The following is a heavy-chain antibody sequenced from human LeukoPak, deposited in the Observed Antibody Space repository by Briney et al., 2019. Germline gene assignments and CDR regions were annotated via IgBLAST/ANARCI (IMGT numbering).Heavy chain of an antibody. D-gene: IGHD3-22*01. Sequence: QSGGSLRLSCAASGFTFSSYAMSWVRQAPRKGLEWVSGISGSGGSTYCAHSVKGRFTISSDNSTNTLYLQMNILRAEDTAVYYCAKASTIVPPLYYFDYWGQGTLVTVSS. J-gene: IGHJ4*02. V-gene: IGHV3-23*01. CDR2: ISGSGGST. CDR1: GFTFSSYA. CDR3: AKASTIVPPLYYFDY.